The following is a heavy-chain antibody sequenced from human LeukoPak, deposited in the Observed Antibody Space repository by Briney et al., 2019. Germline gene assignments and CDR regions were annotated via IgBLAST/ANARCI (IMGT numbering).Heavy chain of an antibody. CDR3: ARQGVSVAGYPYDFDY. V-gene: IGHV4-4*02. D-gene: IGHD6-19*01. CDR1: GGSIRSSNW. Sequence: SETLSLTCAVSGGSIRSSNWWSWVRQPPGKGLEWIGEIYHSGSTNYNPSLKSRVAISVDTSKNQFSLMLSSVTAADTAVYYCARQGVSVAGYPYDFDYWGQGTLVTVSS. J-gene: IGHJ4*02. CDR2: IYHSGST.